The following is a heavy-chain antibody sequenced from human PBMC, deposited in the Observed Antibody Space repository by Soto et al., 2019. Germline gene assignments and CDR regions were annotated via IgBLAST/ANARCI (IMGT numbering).Heavy chain of an antibody. V-gene: IGHV3-21*06. CDR2: ISSTGAYI. Sequence: PGGSLRLSCAASGFTYIAYTMHWVRQAPGKGLEWVSSISSTGAYIYYADSVKGRFTISRDNANNSLYLQMNSLRAEDTAIYYCARDPARPKRYWFDPWGQGTLVTVSS. CDR1: GFTYIAYT. J-gene: IGHJ5*02. CDR3: ARDPARPKRYWFDP. D-gene: IGHD6-6*01.